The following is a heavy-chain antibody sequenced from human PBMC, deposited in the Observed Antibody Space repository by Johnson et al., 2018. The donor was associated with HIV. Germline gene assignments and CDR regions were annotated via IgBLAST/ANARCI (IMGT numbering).Heavy chain of an antibody. V-gene: IGHV3-20*04. CDR3: ARDRGGPERNYDFWSGYYGGDAFDI. CDR1: GFTFDDYG. J-gene: IGHJ3*02. Sequence: VQLVESGGGVVRPGGSLRLSCAASGFTFDDYGMSWVRQAPGKGLEWVSGINWNGGSTGYADSVKGRFTISRANAKNSLYLQMNSLRAEDTALYYCARDRGGPERNYDFWSGYYGGDAFDIWGQGTMVTVSS. CDR2: INWNGGST. D-gene: IGHD3-3*01.